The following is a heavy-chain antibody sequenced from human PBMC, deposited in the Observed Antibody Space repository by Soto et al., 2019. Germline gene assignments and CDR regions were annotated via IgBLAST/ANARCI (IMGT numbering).Heavy chain of an antibody. J-gene: IGHJ6*02. CDR2: ISYDGSNK. CDR3: AKEGTYYDISLTEGNGMDV. V-gene: IGHV3-30*18. D-gene: IGHD3-9*01. Sequence: QVQLVESGGGVVQPGRSLRLSCAASGFTFSSYGMHWVRQAPGKGLEWVAVISYDGSNKYYADSVKGRFTISRDNSKNTLYLQMNSLRAEDTAVYYCAKEGTYYDISLTEGNGMDVWGQGTTVTVSS. CDR1: GFTFSSYG.